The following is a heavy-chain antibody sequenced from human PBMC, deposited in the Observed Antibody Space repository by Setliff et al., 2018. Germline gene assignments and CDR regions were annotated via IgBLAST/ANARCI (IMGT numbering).Heavy chain of an antibody. CDR1: GFIFTSYY. V-gene: IGHV1-69*10. J-gene: IGHJ5*02. Sequence: SVKVSCKATGFIFTSYYFHWVRQAPGQGLEWMGGIIPILGIANYAQKFQGRVTITADKSTSTAYMELSSLRSEDTAVYYCARGYSSGTTTWGQGTLVTVSS. D-gene: IGHD6-19*01. CDR2: IIPILGIA. CDR3: ARGYSSGTTT.